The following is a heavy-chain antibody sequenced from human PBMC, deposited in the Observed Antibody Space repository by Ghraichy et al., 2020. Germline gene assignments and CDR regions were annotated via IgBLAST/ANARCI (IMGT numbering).Heavy chain of an antibody. CDR1: GFTFGNYA. Sequence: GGSLRLSCAASGFTFGNYAMSWVRQAPGKGLKWVSGISGSGTTTYYVDSVKGRFTIFRDNSKNTLYLQMSSLRADDTAIYYCAKGGTKTLTRDLTYYYYYGMDVWGQGTTVTVSS. CDR3: AKGGTKTLTRDLTYYYYYGMDV. V-gene: IGHV3-23*01. J-gene: IGHJ6*02. D-gene: IGHD1-14*01. CDR2: ISGSGTTT.